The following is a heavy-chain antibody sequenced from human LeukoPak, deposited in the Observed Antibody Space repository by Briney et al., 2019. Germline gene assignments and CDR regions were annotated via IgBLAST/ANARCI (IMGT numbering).Heavy chain of an antibody. J-gene: IGHJ5*02. V-gene: IGHV4-34*01. D-gene: IGHD5-18*01. CDR2: INHSGST. Sequence: GSLRLSCAASGFTFSSYAMTWIRQPPGKGLEWIGEINHSGSTNYNPSLKSRVTISVDTSKNQFSLKLSSVTAADTAVYYCARQAGGYSYGLNWFDPWGQGTLVTVSS. CDR1: GFTFSSYA. CDR3: ARQAGGYSYGLNWFDP.